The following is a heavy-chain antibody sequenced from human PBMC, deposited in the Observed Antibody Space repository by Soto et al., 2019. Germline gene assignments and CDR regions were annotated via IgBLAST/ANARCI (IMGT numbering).Heavy chain of an antibody. CDR2: VFHSGST. V-gene: IGHV4-39*01. Sequence: SETLSLTCTVSGDSISSNSHYWGWIRQSPGKGLEWIGSVFHSGSTKYNASLKSRVTISVDTSKDKFSLRLSSVTVADTAIYYCARLFNGNYYIDYWGHGTQVTVSS. D-gene: IGHD1-26*01. J-gene: IGHJ4*01. CDR3: ARLFNGNYYIDY. CDR1: GDSISSNSHY.